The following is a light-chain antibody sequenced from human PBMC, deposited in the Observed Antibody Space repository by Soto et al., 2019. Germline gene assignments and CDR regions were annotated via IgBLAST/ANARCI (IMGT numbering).Light chain of an antibody. CDR2: DAS. CDR1: QSVSSY. CDR3: QQRYNWPRT. J-gene: IGKJ1*01. Sequence: EIVLTQSPATLSLSPGERATLSCRASQSVSSYLTWYQQKPGQAPRLLIYDASNRATGIPARFSGSGSWTDFTLTISSLEPEDFAVYYCQQRYNWPRTFGQGTKVEIK. V-gene: IGKV3-11*01.